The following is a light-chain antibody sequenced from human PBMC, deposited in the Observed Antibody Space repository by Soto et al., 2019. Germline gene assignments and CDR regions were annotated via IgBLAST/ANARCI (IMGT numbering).Light chain of an antibody. J-gene: IGKJ5*01. Sequence: DIVLTQSPGTLSLSPGESATLFCRASQSVSGTYLAWYQHKPGQAPRLLIYGASSRATGIPGRFSGSGSGTAFSLTISRLEPEDFAVYYCQQYGGSMTFGQGTRLE. CDR2: GAS. CDR3: QQYGGSMT. CDR1: QSVSGTY. V-gene: IGKV3-20*01.